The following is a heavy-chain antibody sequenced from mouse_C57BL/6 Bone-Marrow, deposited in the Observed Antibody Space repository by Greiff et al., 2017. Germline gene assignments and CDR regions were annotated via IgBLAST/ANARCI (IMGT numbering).Heavy chain of an antibody. CDR3: ARKGYYYGSSYYYAMDY. CDR1: GYTFTSYT. V-gene: IGHV1-4*01. Sequence: VQVVESGAELARPGASVKMSCKASGYTFTSYTMHWVKQRPGQGLEWIGYINPSSGYTKYNQKFKDKATLTADKSSSTAYMQLSSLTSEDSAVYYCARKGYYYGSSYYYAMDYWGQGTSVTVSS. J-gene: IGHJ4*01. CDR2: INPSSGYT. D-gene: IGHD1-1*01.